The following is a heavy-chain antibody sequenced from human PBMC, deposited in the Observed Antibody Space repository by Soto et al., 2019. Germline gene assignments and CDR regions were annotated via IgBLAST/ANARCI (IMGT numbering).Heavy chain of an antibody. V-gene: IGHV1-69*13. J-gene: IGHJ6*02. CDR1: GGAFSSYA. CDR3: AMMGYDLYPEGMDA. Sequence: SVKVSCKASGGAFSSYAISWVRQAPGQGLEWMGGIIPIFGTANYAQKFQGRVTITADESTSTAYMELSSLRSEDTAVYYCAMMGYDLYPEGMDAWGQGTTVTVSS. D-gene: IGHD2-2*01. CDR2: IIPIFGTA.